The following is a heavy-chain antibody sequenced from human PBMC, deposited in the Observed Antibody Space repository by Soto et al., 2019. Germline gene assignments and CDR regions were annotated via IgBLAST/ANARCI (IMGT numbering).Heavy chain of an antibody. D-gene: IGHD1-26*01. CDR2: ISCFSNYM. V-gene: IGHV3-21*01. Sequence: PGGSLRLSCAVSGFTFNSYSMNWVRQAPGKGLESVSSISCFSNYMYYTDSLKGRFTISRDNARNSLYLQMNSLRAEDTAVYYCSRAGGYSISTPNKTAYDMDVWGQGTTVTVSS. CDR1: GFTFNSYS. J-gene: IGHJ6*02. CDR3: SRAGGYSISTPNKTAYDMDV.